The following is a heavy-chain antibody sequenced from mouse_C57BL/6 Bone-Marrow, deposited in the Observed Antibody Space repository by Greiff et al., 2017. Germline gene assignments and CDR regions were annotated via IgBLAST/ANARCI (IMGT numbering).Heavy chain of an antibody. CDR1: GYTFTNYW. Sequence: QVHVKQSGAELVRPGTSVKMSCKASGYTFTNYWIGWAKQRPGHGLEWIGDIYPGGGYTNYNEKFKGKATLTADKSSSTAYMQFSSLTSEDSAIYYCARLAWVFDYGGQGTTLTVSS. V-gene: IGHV1-63*01. CDR3: ARLAWVFDY. D-gene: IGHD4-1*01. CDR2: IYPGGGYT. J-gene: IGHJ2*01.